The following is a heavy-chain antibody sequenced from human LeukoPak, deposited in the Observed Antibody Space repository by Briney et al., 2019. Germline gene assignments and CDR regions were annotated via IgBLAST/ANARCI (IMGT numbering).Heavy chain of an antibody. CDR1: GFTFSSYS. V-gene: IGHV3-48*04. CDR2: ISGSGSTI. J-gene: IGHJ6*02. CDR3: TTLHYYGMVV. Sequence: PGGSLRLSCAASGFTFSSYSMNWVRQAPGKGLEWVSYISGSGSTIYYADSVKGRFTNSRDNAKNSLYLQMDSLSAEDTAVYYCTTLHYYGMVVWGPGTTVTVS.